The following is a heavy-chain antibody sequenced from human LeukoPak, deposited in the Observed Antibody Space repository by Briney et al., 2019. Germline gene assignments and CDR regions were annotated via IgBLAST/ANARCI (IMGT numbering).Heavy chain of an antibody. CDR1: GYSIRSGYY. Sequence: PSETLSLTCAVSGYSIRSGYYWGWIRQPPGKGLEWIGSIYHSGSTSYNPSLKSRCTISVDTSKTKLSLDLTSVTAADTAMYYCARAAGAAFDYWGQGTLDTVSS. V-gene: IGHV4-38-2*01. J-gene: IGHJ4*02. CDR2: IYHSGST. D-gene: IGHD1-26*01. CDR3: ARAAGAAFDY.